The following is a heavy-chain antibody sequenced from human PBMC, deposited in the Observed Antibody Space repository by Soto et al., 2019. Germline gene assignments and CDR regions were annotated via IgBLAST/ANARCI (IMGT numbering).Heavy chain of an antibody. J-gene: IGHJ4*02. CDR1: GFTFSGSA. V-gene: IGHV3-73*01. CDR2: IRNKATNFAT. CDR3: TASADDTFLGY. D-gene: IGHD3-16*01. Sequence: GGSLRLSCAASGFTFSGSAMHWVRQASGKGLEWVGRIRNKATNFATAYAASVKGRFTISRDDSKNTAYLQMNSLKTEDTAVYYCTASADDTFLGYWAQGSLVTVSS.